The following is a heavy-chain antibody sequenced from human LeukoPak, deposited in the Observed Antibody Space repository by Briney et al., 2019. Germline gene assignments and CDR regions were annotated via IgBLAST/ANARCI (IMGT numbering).Heavy chain of an antibody. CDR1: GFSFSSYS. Sequence: GGSLRLSCTASGFSFSSYSMSWVRQVPGKGLEWVSTISSGSNYMYYADSVKGRFTISRDNAKNSLYLQMNSLRAEDTAVYYCARDYTGYFPWGQGTLVIVSS. V-gene: IGHV3-21*04. J-gene: IGHJ5*02. CDR2: ISSGSNYM. D-gene: IGHD3-9*01. CDR3: ARDYTGYFP.